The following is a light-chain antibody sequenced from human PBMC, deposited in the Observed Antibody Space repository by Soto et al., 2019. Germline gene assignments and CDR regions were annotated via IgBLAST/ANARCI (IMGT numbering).Light chain of an antibody. CDR2: GAS. J-gene: IGKJ1*01. CDR1: QSVSSSY. V-gene: IGKV3-20*01. Sequence: ELELTQSPGTLSLSPGERATPSCRASQSVSSSYLAWYQQKPGQAPRLLSYGASSRATGIPDRFSGSGSGTDFTLTISRLEPEDFAVYYCQQYGSSSWTFGQGTKVDIK. CDR3: QQYGSSSWT.